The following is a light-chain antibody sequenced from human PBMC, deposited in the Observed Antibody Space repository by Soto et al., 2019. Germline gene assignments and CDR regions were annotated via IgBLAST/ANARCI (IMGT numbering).Light chain of an antibody. CDR2: WAS. CDR3: QQYYSTPIT. Sequence: EIVTTKSPDSLSVSLGERATIHFKTSHSILYSSNNKNYLAWYQQKPGQPPKLLIYWASTRESGVPDRFSGSGSGTDFTLTISSLQAEDVAVYYCQQYYSTPITFGQGTRLEIK. V-gene: IGKV4-1*01. CDR1: HSILYSSNNKNY. J-gene: IGKJ5*01.